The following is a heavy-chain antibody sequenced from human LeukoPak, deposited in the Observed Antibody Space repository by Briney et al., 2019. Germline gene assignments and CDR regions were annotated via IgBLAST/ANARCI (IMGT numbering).Heavy chain of an antibody. Sequence: GGSLRLSCAASGFTFSRFAMNWVRQAPGKGLEWVATIIDNGDRTYYADSVRGRFTLSRDNSNNTLSLQMNSLGAEDTATYYCSKGITLVRGFTDFDYWGQGTLVTVSS. V-gene: IGHV3-23*01. CDR2: IIDNGDRT. D-gene: IGHD3-10*01. CDR3: SKGITLVRGFTDFDY. CDR1: GFTFSRFA. J-gene: IGHJ4*02.